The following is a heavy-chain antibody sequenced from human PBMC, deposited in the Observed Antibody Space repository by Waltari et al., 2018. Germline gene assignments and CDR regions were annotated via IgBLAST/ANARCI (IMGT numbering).Heavy chain of an antibody. Sequence: EVQVLESGGDLVQPGGSLRLTCAASGFIFSSYAINWVRQAPGKGREGVAGINGYGDKTYYAESVKGRFTLSRDNSKNTVTLQMNNLRGEDTAIYYCAKAHFYDTSGYIEHWGQGTLVTVSS. J-gene: IGHJ5*02. CDR3: AKAHFYDTSGYIEH. CDR2: INGYGDKT. CDR1: GFIFSSYA. V-gene: IGHV3-23*01. D-gene: IGHD3-22*01.